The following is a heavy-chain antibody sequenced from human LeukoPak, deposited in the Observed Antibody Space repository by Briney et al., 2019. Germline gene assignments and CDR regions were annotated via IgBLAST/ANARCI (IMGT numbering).Heavy chain of an antibody. V-gene: IGHV4-39*07. Sequence: SETLSLTCTVSGGSISSSSYYWGWIRQPPGKGLEWIGSIYYSGSTYYNPSLKSRVTISVDTSKNQFSLKLSSVTAADTAVYYCARGWYYDSSGQIDYWGQGTLVTVSS. CDR2: IYYSGST. D-gene: IGHD3-22*01. J-gene: IGHJ4*02. CDR3: ARGWYYDSSGQIDY. CDR1: GGSISSSSYY.